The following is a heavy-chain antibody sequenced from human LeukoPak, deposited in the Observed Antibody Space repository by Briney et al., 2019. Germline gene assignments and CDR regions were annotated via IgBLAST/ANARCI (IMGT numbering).Heavy chain of an antibody. D-gene: IGHD2-2*02. J-gene: IGHJ6*03. Sequence: GGSLRLSCAASGFTFSSYGMHWVRQAPGKGLEWVSGINWNGGSTGYADPVKGRFTISRDNAKNSLYLQMNSLRAEDTALYYCAREQYQLLYGYYYMDVWGKGTTVTVSS. CDR3: AREQYQLLYGYYYMDV. CDR2: INWNGGST. V-gene: IGHV3-20*04. CDR1: GFTFSSYG.